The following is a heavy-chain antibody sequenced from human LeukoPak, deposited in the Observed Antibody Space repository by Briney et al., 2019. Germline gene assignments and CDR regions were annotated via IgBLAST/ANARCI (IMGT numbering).Heavy chain of an antibody. J-gene: IGHJ4*02. V-gene: IGHV3-23*01. CDR3: AKDGGYCSSTSCYPPRNYFDY. Sequence: GGSLRLSCAASGFTFSSYAMSWVRQAPGKGLEWVSAISGSGGSTYYADSVKGRFTISRDNSKNTLYLQMNSLRVEERAVYYCAKDGGYCSSTSCYPPRNYFDYWGQGTLVTVSS. CDR2: ISGSGGST. D-gene: IGHD2-2*01. CDR1: GFTFSSYA.